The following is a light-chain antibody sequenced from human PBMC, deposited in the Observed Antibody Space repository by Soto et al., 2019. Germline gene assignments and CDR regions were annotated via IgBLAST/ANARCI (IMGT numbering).Light chain of an antibody. V-gene: IGKV3-20*01. CDR2: DTS. CDR1: QSVLRNF. J-gene: IGKJ1*01. Sequence: EVVLTQSPGTLSLSPGERVTLSCRASQSVLRNFVAWYQQRPGQAPTLLIYDTSTRATGVPHRFDGSGSGADFTLTVSRLEPEDFAVYYCQQYGSSPVTFGQGTKVDIK. CDR3: QQYGSSPVT.